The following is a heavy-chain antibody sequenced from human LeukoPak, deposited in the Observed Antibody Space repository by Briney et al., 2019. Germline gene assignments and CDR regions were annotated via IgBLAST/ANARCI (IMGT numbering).Heavy chain of an antibody. CDR2: ISGSGGST. CDR3: AKFAVAANYYYYYMDV. Sequence: GGSLRLSCAASGFTFSDFAMSWVRQAPGKGLEWVSAISGSGGSTYYADSVKGRFTISRDNSKNTVYLQMNSLRAEDTAVYYCAKFAVAANYYYYYMDVWGKGTTVTVSS. J-gene: IGHJ6*03. D-gene: IGHD6-19*01. V-gene: IGHV3-23*01. CDR1: GFTFSDFA.